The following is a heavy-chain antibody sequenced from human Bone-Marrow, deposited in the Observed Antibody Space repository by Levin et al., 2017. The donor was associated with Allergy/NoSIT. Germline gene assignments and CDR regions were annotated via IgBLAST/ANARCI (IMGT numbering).Heavy chain of an antibody. V-gene: IGHV3-7*05. Sequence: GGSLRLSCEASGFTFSDYWMSWVRQPSGKGLEWVARINKGRNEISYVDSVKGRFTISRDDGKKSLYLQMNSLRVEDTAVYYCVRGGGDYGSWWGQGALVTVSS. CDR2: INKGRNEI. CDR3: VRGGGDYGSW. J-gene: IGHJ4*02. CDR1: GFTFSDYW. D-gene: IGHD3-10*01.